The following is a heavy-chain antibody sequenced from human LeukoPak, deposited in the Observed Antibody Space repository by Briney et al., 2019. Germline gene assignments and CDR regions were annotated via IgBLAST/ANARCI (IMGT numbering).Heavy chain of an antibody. CDR3: ARLIGIEVQGDY. J-gene: IGHJ4*02. Sequence: ASVKVSCKASGYTFTGYYMHWVRQAPGQGLEWVGWINPNSGGTNYAQKFQGRVTMTRDTSISTAYMELSRLRSDDTAVYYCARLIGIEVQGDYWGQGTLATLSS. CDR1: GYTFTGYY. D-gene: IGHD1-1*01. CDR2: INPNSGGT. V-gene: IGHV1-2*02.